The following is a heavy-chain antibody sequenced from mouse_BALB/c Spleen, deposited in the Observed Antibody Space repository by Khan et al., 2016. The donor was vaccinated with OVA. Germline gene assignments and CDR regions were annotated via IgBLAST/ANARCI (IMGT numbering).Heavy chain of an antibody. J-gene: IGHJ1*01. CDR1: GFNIKDTY. CDR2: IAPANGNT. CDR3: APPSYYPRFFEV. D-gene: IGHD1-1*01. Sequence: EVQLQQSGAELVKPGASVRLSCTASGFNIKDTYIHWVKQRPEQGLEWIGRIAPANGNTKYEPKFQDKATITSDKSYNTSYLQISSLKSEDTAVYYCAPPSYYPRFFEVWGAVTTVTVSS. V-gene: IGHV14-3*02.